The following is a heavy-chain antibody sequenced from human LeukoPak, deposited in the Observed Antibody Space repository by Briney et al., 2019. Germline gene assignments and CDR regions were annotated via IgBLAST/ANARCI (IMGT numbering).Heavy chain of an antibody. Sequence: PGGSLRLSCAASGFTFSSYGMLWVRQAPGKGLEWVAVIWYDGSNKYYADSVKGRFTISRDNSKNTLYLQMNSLRAEDTAVYYCARMPTTVTPEYYLDYWGQGTLVTVSS. J-gene: IGHJ4*02. V-gene: IGHV3-33*01. D-gene: IGHD4-17*01. CDR2: IWYDGSNK. CDR1: GFTFSSYG. CDR3: ARMPTTVTPEYYLDY.